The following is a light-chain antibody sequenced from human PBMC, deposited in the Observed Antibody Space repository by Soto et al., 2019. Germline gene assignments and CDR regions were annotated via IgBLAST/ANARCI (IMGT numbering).Light chain of an antibody. J-gene: IGKJ1*01. Sequence: DIVLTQSPAALCVSLGESVTLSCRSSQTIGGSLAWYQQKPGQAPRLLIYGASSRATGIPDRFSGSGSGTDFTLTISSLEPEDFAIYYCQQYDSSPQTFGQGTKVDIK. CDR2: GAS. CDR3: QQYDSSPQT. V-gene: IGKV3-20*01. CDR1: QTIGGS.